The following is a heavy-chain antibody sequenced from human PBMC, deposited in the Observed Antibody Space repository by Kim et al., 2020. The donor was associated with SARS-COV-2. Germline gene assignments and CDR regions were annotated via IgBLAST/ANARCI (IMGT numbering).Heavy chain of an antibody. D-gene: IGHD1-26*01. CDR2: T. J-gene: IGHJ4*02. CDR3: ARRYSGTYYFDY. V-gene: IGHV4-59*08. Sequence: TKYNPSRKSRVTISVDTSKNQFSLKLSSVTAADTAVYYCARRYSGTYYFDYWGQGTLVTVSS.